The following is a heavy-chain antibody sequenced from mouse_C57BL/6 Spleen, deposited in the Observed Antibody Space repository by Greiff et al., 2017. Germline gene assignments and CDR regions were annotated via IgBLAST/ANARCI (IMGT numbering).Heavy chain of an antibody. Sequence: QVQLQQPGAELVRPGSSVKLSCKASGYTFTSYWMHWVKQRPIQGLEWIGNIDPSDSETHYNQKFKDKATLTVDKSSSTAYMQLSSLTSEDSAVYYCARSSFITTVAMDDWGQGTSVTVSS. CDR2: IDPSDSET. D-gene: IGHD1-1*01. V-gene: IGHV1-52*01. J-gene: IGHJ4*01. CDR1: GYTFTSYW. CDR3: ARSSFITTVAMDD.